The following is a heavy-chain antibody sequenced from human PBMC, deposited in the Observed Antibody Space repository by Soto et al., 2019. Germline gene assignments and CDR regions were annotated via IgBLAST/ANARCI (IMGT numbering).Heavy chain of an antibody. CDR2: IYNSGST. D-gene: IGHD3-22*01. V-gene: IGHV4-59*01. CDR3: ARFPTYYCDSSGYFQNLYYYFGMDV. CDR1: GGSISSYY. J-gene: IGHJ6*02. Sequence: SETLSLTCTVSGGSISSYYWSWLRPPPERGLEWIGYIYNSGSTNYNPSHKRRITITVDTSNNQFSLKLSSVTAADTAVYYCARFPTYYCDSSGYFQNLYYYFGMDVWGQGTTVTVSS.